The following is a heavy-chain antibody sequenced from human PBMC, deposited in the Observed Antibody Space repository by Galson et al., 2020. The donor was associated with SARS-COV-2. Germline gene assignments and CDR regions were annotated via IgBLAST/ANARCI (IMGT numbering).Heavy chain of an antibody. CDR2: IDWDDDK. D-gene: IGHD3-9*01. J-gene: IGHJ6*02. V-gene: IGHV2-70*01. CDR1: GFSLSTSGMC. CDR3: ARIRYDILSGYYYGMDV. Sequence: SGPTLVKHTQTLTLTCTFSGFSLSTSGMCVSWIRQPPGKALEWLALIDWDDDKYYSTSLKTRLTISKDTSKNQVVLTMTNMDPVDTATYYCARIRYDILSGYYYGMDVWGQGTTVTVSS.